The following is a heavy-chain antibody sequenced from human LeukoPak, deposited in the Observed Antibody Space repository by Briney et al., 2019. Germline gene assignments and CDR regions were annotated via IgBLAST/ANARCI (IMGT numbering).Heavy chain of an antibody. CDR2: IYSGSST. Sequence: GGSLRLSCVASEFTFSSYSMNWVRQAPGKGLEWVSVIYSGSSTYYADSVKGRFTISRDKSKNTLYLQMNSLRAEDTAVYYCASDSSSSYYMDVWGKGTTVTVSS. CDR3: ASDSSSSYYMDV. V-gene: IGHV3-66*01. CDR1: EFTFSSYS. J-gene: IGHJ6*03. D-gene: IGHD6-13*01.